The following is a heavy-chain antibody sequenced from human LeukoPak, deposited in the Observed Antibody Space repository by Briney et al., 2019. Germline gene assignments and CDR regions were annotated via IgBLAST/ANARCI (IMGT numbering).Heavy chain of an antibody. J-gene: IGHJ6*02. CDR1: GGSISSYY. CDR2: IYTSGST. V-gene: IGHV4-4*07. CDR3: ARDKVAGIFYYYGMDV. D-gene: IGHD6-19*01. Sequence: PSETLSLTCTVSGGSISSYYWSWIRQPAGKGLEWIGRIYTSGSTNYNPSLKSRVTMSVDTSKNQFSLKLSSVTAADTAVHYCARDKVAGIFYYYGMDVWGQGTTVTVSS.